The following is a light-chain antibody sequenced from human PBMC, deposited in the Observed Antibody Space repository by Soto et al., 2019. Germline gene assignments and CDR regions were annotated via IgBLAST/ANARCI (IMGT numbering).Light chain of an antibody. J-gene: IGKJ3*01. V-gene: IGKV3-15*01. CDR2: GAS. CDR1: QSVSGN. CDR3: QLYDHWPFS. Sequence: EIVMTQSPATLSVSPGERATLSCRASQSVSGNLAWYQQKPGQAPRLLIYGASTRATGLPARFSGSGSGTEFTRTISSPQSEDFALNDWQLYDHWPFSFGTRSKVHIK.